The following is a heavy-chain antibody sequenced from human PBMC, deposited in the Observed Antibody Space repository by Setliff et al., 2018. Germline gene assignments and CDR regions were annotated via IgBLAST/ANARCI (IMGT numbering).Heavy chain of an antibody. D-gene: IGHD1-26*01. J-gene: IGHJ5*02. CDR2: MNTNSGDT. CDR1: GYTLSTHY. Sequence: ASVKVSCKASGYTLSTHYMHWVRQAPGQGLEWMGWMNTNSGDTKYTQKFQGRVTMTRDTSISTAYMELGSLTSDDTAFYYCVRSGKFGMRFWFDQWGQGTLVTVSS. CDR3: VRSGKFGMRFWFDQ. V-gene: IGHV1-2*02.